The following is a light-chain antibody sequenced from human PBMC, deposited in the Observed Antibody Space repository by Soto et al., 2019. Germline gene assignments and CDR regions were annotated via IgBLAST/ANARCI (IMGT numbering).Light chain of an antibody. Sequence: ALTQPRSVAGSPGQSVTITCTETSSDVGGYKFVSWYQHHPGKAPRLMIYDVNKRPSGVPDRFSVSKSGDTASLTISGLQAEDQADYYCCSYTGNSFWDFGTGTKVTVL. V-gene: IGLV2-11*01. CDR3: CSYTGNSFWD. J-gene: IGLJ1*01. CDR1: SSDVGGYKF. CDR2: DVN.